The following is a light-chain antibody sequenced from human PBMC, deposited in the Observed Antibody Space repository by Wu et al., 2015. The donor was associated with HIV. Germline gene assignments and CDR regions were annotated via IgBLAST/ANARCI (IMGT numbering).Light chain of an antibody. CDR3: QQFGSSPNT. CDR1: QSISSSF. CDR2: GAS. V-gene: IGKV3-20*01. J-gene: IGKJ4*01. Sequence: EVVLTQSPGTLSLSPGERATLSCRASQSISSSFLAWYQQKPGQAPRLLIFGASSRASDISDRFSCSGSGTDFTLTISRLEPEDFAVYYCQQFGSSPNTFGGGTKVEI.